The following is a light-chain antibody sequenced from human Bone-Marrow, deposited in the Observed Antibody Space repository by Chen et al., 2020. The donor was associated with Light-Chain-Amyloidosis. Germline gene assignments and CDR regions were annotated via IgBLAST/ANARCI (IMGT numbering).Light chain of an antibody. V-gene: IGLV3-25*03. J-gene: IGLJ2*01. CDR3: QSADSSGSYEVI. CDR1: DLPTKY. Sequence: SYELTQPPSVSVSPGQTARITCSGDDLPTKYAYWYQQKPGQAPVLVIHRDTERPSGISELFSGSSSGTTATLTISRVQAEYEDDYRCQSADSSGSYEVIFCGGTKLTVL. CDR2: RDT.